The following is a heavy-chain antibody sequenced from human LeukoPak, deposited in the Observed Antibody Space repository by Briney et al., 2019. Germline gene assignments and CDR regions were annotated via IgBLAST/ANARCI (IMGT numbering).Heavy chain of an antibody. V-gene: IGHV1-69*01. CDR3: ATLRITIFGVVTGPFDY. D-gene: IGHD3-3*01. CDR1: GGTFSSYA. Sequence: GASVKVSCKASGGTFSSYAISWVRQAPGQGLEWMGGIIPIFGTANYAQKFQGRVTITADESTSTAYMELSSLRSEDTAVYYCATLRITIFGVVTGPFDYWGQGTLVTVSS. J-gene: IGHJ4*02. CDR2: IIPIFGTA.